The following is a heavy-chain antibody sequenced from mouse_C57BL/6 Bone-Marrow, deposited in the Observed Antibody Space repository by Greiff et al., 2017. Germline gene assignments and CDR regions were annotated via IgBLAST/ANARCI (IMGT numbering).Heavy chain of an antibody. CDR1: GFTFSSYG. CDR3: ARQGAMDY. V-gene: IGHV5-6*01. CDR2: ISSGGSYT. Sequence: EVKLVESGGDLVKPGGSLTLSCAASGFTFSSYGMSWVRQTPDKRLEWVATISSGGSYTYYPDSVKGRFTISRDNAKNTLYLQMSSLKSEDTAMYYCARQGAMDYWGQGTSVTVSS. J-gene: IGHJ4*01.